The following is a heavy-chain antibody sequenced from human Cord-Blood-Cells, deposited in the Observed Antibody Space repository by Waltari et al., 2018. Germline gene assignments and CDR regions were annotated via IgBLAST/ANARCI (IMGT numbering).Heavy chain of an antibody. Sequence: QLQLQESGSGLVKPSQTLSLTCAVSGGSISSGGYSWSWIRQPPGKGLGWIGYVYRSVCTYENPSLKSGVTISVDSSKDQFSLKLSSVTAADTAVYYCARVGIQTGEGWYFDLWGRGTLVTVSS. CDR1: GGSISSGGYS. J-gene: IGHJ2*01. CDR2: VYRSVCT. CDR3: ARVGIQTGEGWYFDL. V-gene: IGHV4-30-2*01. D-gene: IGHD7-27*01.